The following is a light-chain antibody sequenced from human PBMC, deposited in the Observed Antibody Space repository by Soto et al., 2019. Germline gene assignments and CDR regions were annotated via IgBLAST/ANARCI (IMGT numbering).Light chain of an antibody. Sequence: EIVLTQSPATLSLSPWERDTISCRASQSVSNFFALYQQKPGQAPRLLIYDASTRANGIPARFSGSGSGTEFTLTISSLEPEDFAVYYWQQRSNWPVTVGQGTRVEI. CDR3: QQRSNWPVT. J-gene: IGKJ1*01. V-gene: IGKV3-11*01. CDR2: DAS. CDR1: QSVSNF.